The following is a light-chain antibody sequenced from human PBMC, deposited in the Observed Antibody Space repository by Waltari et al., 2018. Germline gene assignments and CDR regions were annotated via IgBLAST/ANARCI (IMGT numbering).Light chain of an antibody. CDR1: SPNPGRNY. CDR2: RNN. Sequence: QSVLTQPPSASETPGQRVIISCSGSSPNPGRNYLYWDQHLPGTAPKLLIYRNNQRPSGVPDRFSASKSGTSASLAISGLRSEDEAVYYCASWDDSHYVFGTGTQVTVL. V-gene: IGLV1-47*01. CDR3: ASWDDSHYV. J-gene: IGLJ1*01.